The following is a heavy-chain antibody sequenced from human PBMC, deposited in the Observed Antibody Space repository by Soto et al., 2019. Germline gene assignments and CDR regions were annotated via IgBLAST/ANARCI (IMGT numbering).Heavy chain of an antibody. CDR1: GFSISNNNW. CDR3: ASFSSSGLYYYFGMDV. J-gene: IGHJ6*02. D-gene: IGHD6-13*01. Sequence: PSETLSLTCAVSGFSISNNNWWTWVRQPPGKGLEWVGDIYHTEITNYSPSLKSQVTISVDNAKPQFSLRLTSVTAADTAVYYCASFSSSGLYYYFGMDVWRQGTTVTVSS. V-gene: IGHV4-4*02. CDR2: IYHTEIT.